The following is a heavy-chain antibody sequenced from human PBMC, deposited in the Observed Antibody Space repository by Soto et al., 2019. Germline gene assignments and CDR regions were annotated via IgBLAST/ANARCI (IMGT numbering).Heavy chain of an antibody. V-gene: IGHV4-4*02. Sequence: QVQLQDSGPGLVESSGTLSITYEVSSGSISSGNWWSWVRQPPGKGLEWIGEIYYTGATNYNPSLKSRVTMTIDKSKDQFSLNLRSATAADTAVYYCARVFSSGSGWMYYFDFWGQGILVSVSS. CDR1: SGSISSGNW. CDR3: ARVFSSGSGWMYYFDF. D-gene: IGHD2-15*01. J-gene: IGHJ4*02. CDR2: IYYTGAT.